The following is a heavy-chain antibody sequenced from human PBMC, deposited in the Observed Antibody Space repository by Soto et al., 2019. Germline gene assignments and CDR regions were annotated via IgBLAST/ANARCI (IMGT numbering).Heavy chain of an antibody. J-gene: IGHJ6*02. CDR1: GGSFSGHY. V-gene: IGHV4-34*01. CDR3: ARGQRNTAMLLSQYYYYGMDV. D-gene: IGHD5-18*01. Sequence: SETLSLTCAVYGGSFSGHYWSWIRQPPGKGLEWIGEINHSGSTNYNPSLKSRVTISVDTSKNQFSLKLSSVTAADAAVYYCARGQRNTAMLLSQYYYYGMDVWGQGTTVTVSS. CDR2: INHSGST.